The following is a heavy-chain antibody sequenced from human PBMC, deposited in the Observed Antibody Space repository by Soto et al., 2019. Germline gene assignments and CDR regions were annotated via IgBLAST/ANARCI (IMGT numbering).Heavy chain of an antibody. J-gene: IGHJ4*02. Sequence: QVQLVQSGAEVKKPGSSVKVSCKASGGTFSSYAISWVRQAPGQGLEWMGGIIPLFGTANYAQKFQRRVTITADASTSTAYTELSSLRSEDAAVYYCARYPYGSGWYYFDYWGQGTLVTVSS. CDR3: ARYPYGSGWYYFDY. V-gene: IGHV1-69*12. CDR1: GGTFSSYA. D-gene: IGHD6-19*01. CDR2: IIPLFGTA.